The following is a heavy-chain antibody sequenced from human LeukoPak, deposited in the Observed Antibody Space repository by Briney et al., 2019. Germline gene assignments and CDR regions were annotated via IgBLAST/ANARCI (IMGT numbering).Heavy chain of an antibody. CDR1: GYMFITYG. CDR3: ARDPLGGIVANPRGDPFDY. CDR2: ISAYNGNT. Sequence: ASVKVSCKASGYMFITYGISWVRQAPGQGLEWMGWISAYNGNTNYAQKVQDRVTLTRDTSTSTAYMELTSLRSDDTAVYYCARDPLGGIVANPRGDPFDYWGQGTLVTVSS. V-gene: IGHV1-18*01. D-gene: IGHD5-12*01. J-gene: IGHJ4*02.